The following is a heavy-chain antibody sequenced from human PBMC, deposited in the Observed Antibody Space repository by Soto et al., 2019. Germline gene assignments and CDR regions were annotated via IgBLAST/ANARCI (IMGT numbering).Heavy chain of an antibody. Sequence: GGSLRLSCAASGFTFSSFAMSWVRQAPGKGLDWVSAISGSGGSTYSADSVKGRFTISRDNSKNTLYLQVSSLRAEDTAVYYCARGTTGTTEDYYYGMDVWGQGTTVTVSS. J-gene: IGHJ6*02. CDR3: ARGTTGTTEDYYYGMDV. D-gene: IGHD1-1*01. V-gene: IGHV3-23*01. CDR1: GFTFSSFA. CDR2: ISGSGGST.